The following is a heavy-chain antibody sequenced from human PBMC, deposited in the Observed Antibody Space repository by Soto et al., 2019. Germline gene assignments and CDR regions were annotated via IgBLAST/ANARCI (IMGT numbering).Heavy chain of an antibody. CDR3: ARDPSSSWSRPDDWFDP. CDR2: ISSSSSYI. CDR1: GFTFSSYS. V-gene: IGHV3-21*01. Sequence: GGSLRLSCAASGFTFSSYSMNWVRQAPGKGLEWVSSISSSSSYIYYADSVKGRFTISRDNAKNSLYLQMNSLRAEDTAVYYCARDPSSSWSRPDDWFDPWGQGTLVTVS. J-gene: IGHJ5*02. D-gene: IGHD6-13*01.